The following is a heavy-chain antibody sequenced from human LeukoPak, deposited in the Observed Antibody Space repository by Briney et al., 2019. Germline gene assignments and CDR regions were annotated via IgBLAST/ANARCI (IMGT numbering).Heavy chain of an antibody. Sequence: SETLSLTCTVSGGSISSSSYYWGWIRQPPGKGLEWIGSIYYSGSTYYNLSLKTRVTISVDTSKNQFSLKLSSVTAADTAVYYCAGSGYSGYDLNYWGQGTLVTVSS. J-gene: IGHJ4*02. CDR1: GGSISSSSYY. CDR3: AGSGYSGYDLNY. CDR2: IYYSGST. D-gene: IGHD5-12*01. V-gene: IGHV4-39*01.